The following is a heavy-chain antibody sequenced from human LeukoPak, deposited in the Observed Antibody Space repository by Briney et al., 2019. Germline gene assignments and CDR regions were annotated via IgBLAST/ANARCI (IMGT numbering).Heavy chain of an antibody. CDR1: GFTFSTYS. V-gene: IGHV3-48*01. CDR3: AKGIVRYYDFWSGKPYYYGMDV. CDR2: ISSSSGTI. Sequence: GGSLRLSCAASGFTFSTYSMKWVRQAPGKGLEWVSYISSSSGTIYYADSVKGRFTISRDNAKNTLYLQMNGLRAEDTAVYYCAKGIVRYYDFWSGKPYYYGMDVWGQGTTVTVSS. D-gene: IGHD3-3*01. J-gene: IGHJ6*02.